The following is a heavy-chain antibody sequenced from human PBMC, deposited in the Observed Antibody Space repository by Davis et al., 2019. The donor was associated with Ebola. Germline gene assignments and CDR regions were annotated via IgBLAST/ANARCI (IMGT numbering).Heavy chain of an antibody. CDR1: GFTFSSYG. D-gene: IGHD3-3*01. CDR3: ARAVTIFGVVSYYYYYMDV. V-gene: IGHV3-33*08. Sequence: PGGSLRLSCAASGFTFSSYGMHWVRQAPGKGLEWVAVIWYDGSNKYYADSVKGRFTISRDNSKNTLYLQMNSLRDEDTAVYYCARAVTIFGVVSYYYYYMDVWGKGTTVTVSS. CDR2: IWYDGSNK. J-gene: IGHJ6*03.